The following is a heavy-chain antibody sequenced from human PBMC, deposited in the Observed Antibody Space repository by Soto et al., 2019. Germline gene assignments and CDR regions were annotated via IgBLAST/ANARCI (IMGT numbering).Heavy chain of an antibody. Sequence: ASVKVSCKASGYTFTSYDINWVRQATGQGLEWMGWMNPNSGNTGYAQKFQGRVTMTRNTSISTAYMELSSLRFEDTAVYYCARDMGYSYGYYYYGMDVWGQGTTVTVSS. J-gene: IGHJ6*02. D-gene: IGHD5-18*01. CDR1: GYTFTSYD. CDR2: MNPNSGNT. CDR3: ARDMGYSYGYYYYGMDV. V-gene: IGHV1-8*01.